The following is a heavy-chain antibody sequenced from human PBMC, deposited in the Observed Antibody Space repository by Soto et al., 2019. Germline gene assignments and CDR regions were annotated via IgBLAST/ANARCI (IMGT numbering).Heavy chain of an antibody. V-gene: IGHV5-51*01. CDR2: IYPGDSDT. Sequence: PGESLKISCKGSGYSFTSYWIGWVRQMPGKGLEWMGIIYPGDSDTRYSPSFQGQVTISADKSISTAYLQWSSLKASDTAMYYCARQSDVVVVPAANSDSFDYWGQGTLVTVSS. CDR1: GYSFTSYW. J-gene: IGHJ4*02. CDR3: ARQSDVVVVPAANSDSFDY. D-gene: IGHD2-2*01.